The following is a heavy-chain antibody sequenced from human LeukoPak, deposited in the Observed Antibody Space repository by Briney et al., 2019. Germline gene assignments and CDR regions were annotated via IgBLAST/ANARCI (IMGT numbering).Heavy chain of an antibody. J-gene: IGHJ4*02. CDR1: GFTFSSYA. CDR3: AKDGHSYYYDSSGIDY. D-gene: IGHD3-22*01. Sequence: GGSLRLSCAASGFTFSSYAMHWVRQAPGKGLEWVAFIRYDGSNKYYADSVKGRFTISRDNSKNTLYLQMNSLRAEDTAVYYCAKDGHSYYYDSSGIDYWGQGTLVTVSS. CDR2: IRYDGSNK. V-gene: IGHV3-30*02.